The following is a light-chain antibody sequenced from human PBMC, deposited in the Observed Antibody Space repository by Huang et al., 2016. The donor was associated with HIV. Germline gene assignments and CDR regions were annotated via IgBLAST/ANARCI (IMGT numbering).Light chain of an antibody. CDR3: QQYYSTPLT. Sequence: DIVMTQSPDSLAVSLGERATINCKSSQSVLYSSNNKNYLAWYQQKPGQPPKLLIYGASTRESGFPDRFSGSGSGTDFTLTISSLQAEDVAVYYCQQYYSTPLTFGGGTKVEIK. V-gene: IGKV4-1*01. J-gene: IGKJ4*01. CDR1: QSVLYSSNNKNY. CDR2: GAS.